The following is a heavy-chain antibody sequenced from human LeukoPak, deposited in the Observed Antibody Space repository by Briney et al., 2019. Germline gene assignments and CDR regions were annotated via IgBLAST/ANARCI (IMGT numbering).Heavy chain of an antibody. J-gene: IGHJ4*02. CDR2: MSGDGNYV. CDR3: VAMIIGERDY. Sequence: GGSLRLSCAASGLTFSRYYMHWVRQAPGKGPEWVSRMSGDGNYVLYADSVEGRFSISRDNAKNTVYLQMSSLRAEDTAVYYCVAMIIGERDYWGQGTLVTVSS. CDR1: GLTFSRYY. D-gene: IGHD2-2*01. V-gene: IGHV3-74*01.